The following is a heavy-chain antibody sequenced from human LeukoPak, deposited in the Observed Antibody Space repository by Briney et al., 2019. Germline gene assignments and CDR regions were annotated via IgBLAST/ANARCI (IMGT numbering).Heavy chain of an antibody. Sequence: PSETLSLTCAVSGGSISSGGYSWSWIRQPPGTGLEWIGYIYHSGSTYYNPSLKSRVTISVDRSKNQFSLKLSSVTAADTAVYYCAGQYDSSGYYADYWGQGTLVTVSS. D-gene: IGHD3-22*01. CDR1: GGSISSGGYS. CDR3: AGQYDSSGYYADY. J-gene: IGHJ4*02. V-gene: IGHV4-30-2*01. CDR2: IYHSGST.